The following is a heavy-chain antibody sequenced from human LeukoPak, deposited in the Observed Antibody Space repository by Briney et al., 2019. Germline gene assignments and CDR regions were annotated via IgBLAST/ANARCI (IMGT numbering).Heavy chain of an antibody. D-gene: IGHD1-14*01. CDR3: LQYNSENT. J-gene: IGHJ5*02. CDR1: GLTFSNSW. Sequence: GGSLRLSCVASGLTFSNSWMTWVRQAPGKGLEWVANIKKDGSETYYVDSVRGRFTVSRDNDKNSLYLEMDSLRDEDTAVYYCLQYNSENTWGQGTLVTVSS. CDR2: IKKDGSET. V-gene: IGHV3-7*01.